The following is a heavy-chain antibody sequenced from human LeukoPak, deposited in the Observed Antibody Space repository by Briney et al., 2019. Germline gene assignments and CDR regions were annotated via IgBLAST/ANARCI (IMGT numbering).Heavy chain of an antibody. CDR1: GYTFTSYY. CDR3: ARGPLVPSGDYYFDY. J-gene: IGHJ4*02. Sequence: ASVKVSCKASGYTFTSYYMHWVRQAPGQGLEWMGIIIPSGGSTSYAQKFQGRVTMTRDTSTSTVYMELSSLRSEDTAVYYCARGPLVPSGDYYFDYWGQGTLVTVSS. D-gene: IGHD6-13*01. V-gene: IGHV1-46*01. CDR2: IIPSGGST.